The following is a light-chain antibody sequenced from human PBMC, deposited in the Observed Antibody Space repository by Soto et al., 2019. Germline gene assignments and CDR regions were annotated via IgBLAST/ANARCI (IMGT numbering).Light chain of an antibody. CDR3: QSYDSSLSGSI. CDR2: GKN. Sequence: QSVLTQPPSLSGAPGRRATTSGPGGTSNIGEGFDVHWYQQLPGTAPKLLIFGKNNRPSWVPDRFSGSKSGTSASLAITGLQAEDEGDYYCQSYDSSLSGSIFGGGTKLTVL. CDR1: TSNIGEGFD. V-gene: IGLV1-40*01. J-gene: IGLJ2*01.